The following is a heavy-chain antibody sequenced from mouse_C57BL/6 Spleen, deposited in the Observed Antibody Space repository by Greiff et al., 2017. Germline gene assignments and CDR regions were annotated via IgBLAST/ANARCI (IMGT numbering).Heavy chain of an antibody. D-gene: IGHD1-1*01. CDR3: ARRAVYYGSRGAMDY. CDR2: IYPGDGDT. J-gene: IGHJ4*01. Sequence: QVQLKQSGPELVKPGASVKISCKASGYAFSSSWMNWVKQRPGKGLEWIGRIYPGDGDTNYNGKFKGKATLTADKSSRTAYMQLSSLTSEDSAVYFCARRAVYYGSRGAMDYWGQGTSVTVSS. V-gene: IGHV1-82*01. CDR1: GYAFSSSW.